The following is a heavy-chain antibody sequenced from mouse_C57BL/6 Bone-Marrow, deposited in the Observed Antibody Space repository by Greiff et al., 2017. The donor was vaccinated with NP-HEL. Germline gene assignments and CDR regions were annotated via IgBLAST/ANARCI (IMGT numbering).Heavy chain of an antibody. CDR3: ARNPSTMVTFYAMDY. CDR1: GYAFSSSW. Sequence: VQLQQSGPELVKPGASVKISCKASGYAFSSSWMNWVKQRPGKGLEWIGRIYPGDGDTNYNGKFKGKATLTADKSSSTAYMQLSSLTSEDSAVYFCARNPSTMVTFYAMDYWGQGTSVTVSS. V-gene: IGHV1-82*01. CDR2: IYPGDGDT. D-gene: IGHD2-1*01. J-gene: IGHJ4*01.